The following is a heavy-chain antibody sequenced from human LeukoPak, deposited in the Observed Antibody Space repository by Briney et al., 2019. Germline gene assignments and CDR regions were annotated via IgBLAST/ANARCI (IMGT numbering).Heavy chain of an antibody. D-gene: IGHD3-9*01. CDR2: FSAYNGNT. CDR3: ARDISRYFDWLRLAPSSCPFDY. J-gene: IGHJ4*02. CDR1: GYTFTSYG. V-gene: IGHV1-18*01. Sequence: ASVTVSCKASGYTFTSYGISWVRQAPGQGLEWMGWFSAYNGNTNYAQKLQGRVTMTTDTSTSTAYMELRSLRSDDTAVYYCARDISRYFDWLRLAPSSCPFDYWGQGTLVTVSP.